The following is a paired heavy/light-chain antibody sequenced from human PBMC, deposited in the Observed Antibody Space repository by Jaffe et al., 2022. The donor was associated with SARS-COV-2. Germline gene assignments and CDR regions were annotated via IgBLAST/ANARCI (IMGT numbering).Light chain of an antibody. CDR2: RND. CDR1: SSNLGSDY. CDR3: AAWDDSLSGWV. V-gene: IGLV1-47*01. Sequence: QSVLTQPPSASGTPGQRVTISCSGSSSNLGSDYVYWYQQLPGTAPKLLMYRNDHRPSGVPDRFSGSKSGTSASLAISGLRSEDEADYYCAAWDDSLSGWVFGGGTKLTVL. J-gene: IGLJ3*02.
Heavy chain of an antibody. D-gene: IGHD3-10*01. CDR3: ASGSGSYYNFFDP. V-gene: IGHV1-3*01. J-gene: IGHJ5*02. Sequence: QVQLVQSGAEVKKSGASVKVSCKASGFLFTSYAIHWVRQAPGQGLEWMGWINVGNGNTKYSQKFQGRVTITRDTSASTAFMELISVTSEDTAVYYCASGSGSYYNFFDPWGQGTQVTVSS. CDR2: INVGNGNT. CDR1: GFLFTSYA.